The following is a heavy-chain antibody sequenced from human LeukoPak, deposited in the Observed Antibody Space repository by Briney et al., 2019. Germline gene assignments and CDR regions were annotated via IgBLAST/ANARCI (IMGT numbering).Heavy chain of an antibody. CDR3: ARESRGYSNTQRAGGSSRDYYYMDV. D-gene: IGHD1-26*01. V-gene: IGHV4-4*07. Sequence: SETLSLTCTVSGGSISSYYWSWIRQPAGKGLEWIGRIYTSGSTNYNPSLKSRVTMSVDTSKNQFSLKLSSVTAADTAVYYCARESRGYSNTQRAGGSSRDYYYMDVWGKGTTVTVSS. CDR2: IYTSGST. CDR1: GGSISSYY. J-gene: IGHJ6*03.